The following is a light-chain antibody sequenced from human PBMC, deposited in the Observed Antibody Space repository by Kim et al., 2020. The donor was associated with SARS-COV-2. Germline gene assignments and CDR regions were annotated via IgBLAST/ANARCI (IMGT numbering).Light chain of an antibody. Sequence: EIVLTQSPATLSLSPGERATLSCRASQSVDISLAWYQQKPGQAPRLLIYDASNRATGIPARFSGCGSGTDFTLTISSLEPEDFAVYYCQQRSIWPPGSFGQGTKLEIK. CDR2: DAS. CDR3: QQRSIWPPGS. J-gene: IGKJ2*04. V-gene: IGKV3-11*01. CDR1: QSVDIS.